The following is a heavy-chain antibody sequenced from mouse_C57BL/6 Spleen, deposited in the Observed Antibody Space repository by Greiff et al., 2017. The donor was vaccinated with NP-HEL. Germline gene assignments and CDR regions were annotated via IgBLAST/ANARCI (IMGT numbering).Heavy chain of an antibody. Sequence: VQLQQSGPELVKPGASVKISCKASGYTFTDYYMNWVKQSHGKSLEWIGDINPNNGGTSYNQKFKGKATLTVDKSSSTAYMELRSLTSEDSAVYSCASSRDYYGSTPFAYWGQGTLVTVSA. CDR3: ASSRDYYGSTPFAY. CDR2: INPNNGGT. CDR1: GYTFTDYY. J-gene: IGHJ3*01. V-gene: IGHV1-26*01. D-gene: IGHD1-1*01.